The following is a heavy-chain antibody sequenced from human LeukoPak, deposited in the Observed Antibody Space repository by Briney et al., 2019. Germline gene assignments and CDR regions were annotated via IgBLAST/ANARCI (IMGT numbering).Heavy chain of an antibody. Sequence: PSETLSLTCTVSGASIISYYWNWIRQPPGKGLEWFGHIYNSGSTNYNPSLKSRVTISVDTSKNQFSLKLSSVTAADTAVYYCVKDGSGSYYNWFDPWGQGTLVTVSS. CDR2: IYNSGST. CDR1: GASIISYY. J-gene: IGHJ5*02. CDR3: VKDGSGSYYNWFDP. V-gene: IGHV4-59*01. D-gene: IGHD1-26*01.